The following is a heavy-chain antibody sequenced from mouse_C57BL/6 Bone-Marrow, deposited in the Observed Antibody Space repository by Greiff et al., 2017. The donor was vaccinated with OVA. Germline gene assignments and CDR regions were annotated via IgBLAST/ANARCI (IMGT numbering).Heavy chain of an antibody. V-gene: IGHV1-61*01. J-gene: IGHJ2*01. CDR3: ARGVYYDYEEPPY. D-gene: IGHD2-4*01. Sequence: QVQLQQPGAELVRPGSSVKLSCKASGYTFTSYWMDWVKQRPGQGLEWIGNIYPSDSETHYNQKFKDKATLTVDKSSSTAYMQLSSLTSEDSAVYYCARGVYYDYEEPPYWGQGTTLTVSS. CDR1: GYTFTSYW. CDR2: IYPSDSET.